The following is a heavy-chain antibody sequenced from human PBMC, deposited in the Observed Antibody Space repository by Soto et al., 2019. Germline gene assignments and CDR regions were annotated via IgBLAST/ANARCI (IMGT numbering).Heavy chain of an antibody. J-gene: IGHJ6*02. Sequence: EVQLLESGGGLVQPGGSLRLSCAASGFTFSSHVMTWVRQGTGKGLEWVSTISSGGSTYYADSVKGRFTISRDNSRNTLYLQMNSLRAEDTAVYYCARFLVEIAAAGWGRPMDVWGQGTTDTVSS. CDR1: GFTFSSHV. CDR3: ARFLVEIAAAGWGRPMDV. V-gene: IGHV3-23*01. CDR2: ISSGGST. D-gene: IGHD6-13*01.